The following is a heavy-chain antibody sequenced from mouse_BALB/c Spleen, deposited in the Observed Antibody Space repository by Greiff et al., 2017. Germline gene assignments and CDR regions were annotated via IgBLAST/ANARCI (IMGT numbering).Heavy chain of an antibody. Sequence: EVMLVQSGGGLVKPGGSLKLSCAASGYTFSSYAMSWVRQTPEQRLEWVATMSSGGSSTYYPDSVKGGFTISRDNAKNTLYLQMSSLRSEETAMYYCARNSSCPCFAYWGQGTMVTVSA. CDR2: MSSGGSST. V-gene: IGHV5-9-1*01. CDR3: ARNSSCPCFAY. D-gene: IGHD3-1*01. CDR1: GYTFSSYA. J-gene: IGHJ3*01.